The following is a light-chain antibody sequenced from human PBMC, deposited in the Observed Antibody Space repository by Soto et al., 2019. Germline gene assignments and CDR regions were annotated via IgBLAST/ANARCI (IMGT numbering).Light chain of an antibody. V-gene: IGKV1-39*01. Sequence: DIQLTQSPSSLSASVGDRVTIACRASQTINIYLNWYQHKPGQVPKLLIYAGSTLESGVPSRFSGSESGTDFTLTISSLQREDFATYYCQQSYTTPTFGQGTNVEMK. CDR1: QTINIY. CDR3: QQSYTTPT. CDR2: AGS. J-gene: IGKJ1*01.